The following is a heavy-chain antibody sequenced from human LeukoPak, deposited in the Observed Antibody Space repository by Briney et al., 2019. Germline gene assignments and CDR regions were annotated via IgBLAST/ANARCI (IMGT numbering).Heavy chain of an antibody. J-gene: IGHJ4*02. CDR3: ARDRGDWRGYYFDY. V-gene: IGHV3-66*01. D-gene: IGHD3-9*01. Sequence: GGSLRLSCAASGFTVSSNYMSWVRQAPGKGLEWVSVIYSGGSTYYADSVKGRFTISRDNSKNTLYLQMNSLRAEDTAVYYCARDRGDWRGYYFDYWGQGTLVTVSS. CDR1: GFTVSSNY. CDR2: IYSGGST.